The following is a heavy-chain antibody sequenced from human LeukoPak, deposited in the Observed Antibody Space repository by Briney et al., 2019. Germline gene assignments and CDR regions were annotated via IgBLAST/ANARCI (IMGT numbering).Heavy chain of an antibody. V-gene: IGHV4-59*01. J-gene: IGHJ3*02. CDR1: GGSISSYY. D-gene: IGHD1-26*01. Sequence: PSETLSLTCTVSGGSISSYYWSWIRQPPGKGLEWIGYIYNSGSTNYNPSLKSRVTISVDTSKNQFSLKLSSVTAADTAVYYCARAREWEPDAFDIWGQGTMVTVSS. CDR3: ARAREWEPDAFDI. CDR2: IYNSGST.